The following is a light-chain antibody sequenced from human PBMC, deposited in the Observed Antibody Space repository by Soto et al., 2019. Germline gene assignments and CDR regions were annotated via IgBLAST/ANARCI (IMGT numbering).Light chain of an antibody. Sequence: AIRMTQSPSSFSASTGDRVTITCRASQGISSYLAWYQQKPGKAPKLLIYAASTLQSGVPSRFSGSGSGTDFTLTISCLQSEDFATYYCQQYYSYLITFGQGTRLGIK. CDR1: QGISSY. CDR3: QQYYSYLIT. J-gene: IGKJ5*01. CDR2: AAS. V-gene: IGKV1-8*01.